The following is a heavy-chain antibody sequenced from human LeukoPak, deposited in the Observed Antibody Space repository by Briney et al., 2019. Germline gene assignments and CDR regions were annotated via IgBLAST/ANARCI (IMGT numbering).Heavy chain of an antibody. Sequence: PGGSLRLSCAASGFTFSSYGMHWVRQAPGKGLEWVSAISGSGGSTYYADSVKGRFTISRDNSKNTLYLQMNSLRAEDTAVYYCAISYGDNDAFDIWGQGTMVTVSS. CDR2: ISGSGGST. CDR3: AISYGDNDAFDI. D-gene: IGHD4-17*01. J-gene: IGHJ3*02. V-gene: IGHV3-23*01. CDR1: GFTFSSYG.